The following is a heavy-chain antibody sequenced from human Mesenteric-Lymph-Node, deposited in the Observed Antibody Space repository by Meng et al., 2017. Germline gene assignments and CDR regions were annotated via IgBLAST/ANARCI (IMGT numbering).Heavy chain of an antibody. CDR2: IRASATST. D-gene: IGHD3-22*01. V-gene: IGHV3-23*01. J-gene: IGHJ4*02. CDR3: AESPNRGFCHFEN. Sequence: GESLKISCAASGFDFDSNVMTWVRQAPGKGLEWVSTIRASATSTYYADSVKGRFTTSRDNSKNTLFLQMNNLRAEDTAVYYCAESPNRGFCHFENWGQGTLVTVSS. CDR1: GFDFDSNV.